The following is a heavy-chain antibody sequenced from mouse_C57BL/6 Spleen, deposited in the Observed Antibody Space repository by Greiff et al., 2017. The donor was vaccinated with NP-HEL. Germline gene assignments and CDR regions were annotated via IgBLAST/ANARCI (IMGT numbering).Heavy chain of an antibody. D-gene: IGHD1-1*01. CDR3: ARYRYYGSSYDAMDY. CDR2: IDPSDSYT. Sequence: QVQLQQPGAELVMPGASLNLSCKASGYTFTSYWMHWVKQRPGQGLEWIGEIDPSDSYTTHNQNGKGKSTLTVDKSSSTAYMQLSSLTSEDSAVYYCARYRYYGSSYDAMDYWGQGTSVTVSS. CDR1: GYTFTSYW. V-gene: IGHV1-69*01. J-gene: IGHJ4*01.